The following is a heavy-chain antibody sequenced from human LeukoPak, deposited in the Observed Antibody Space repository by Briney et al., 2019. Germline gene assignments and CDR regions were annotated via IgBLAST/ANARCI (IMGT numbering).Heavy chain of an antibody. CDR1: GYSFTSYW. CDR3: ANRRSGIAAAGTFDY. J-gene: IGHJ4*02. D-gene: IGHD6-13*01. Sequence: GESLKISCKGSGYSFTSYWIGWVRQAPGKGLEWVSAISGSGGSTYYADSVKGRFTISRDNSKNTLYLQMNSLRAEDTAVYYCANRRSGIAAAGTFDYWGQGTLVTVSS. V-gene: IGHV3-23*01. CDR2: ISGSGGST.